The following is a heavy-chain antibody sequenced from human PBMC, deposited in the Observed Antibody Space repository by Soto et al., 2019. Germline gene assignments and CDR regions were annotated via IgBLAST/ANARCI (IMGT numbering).Heavy chain of an antibody. J-gene: IGHJ6*03. CDR1: GFTVSSNY. D-gene: IGHD6-13*01. CDR2: IYSGGST. CDR3: ARVGAAARNYYYYYYMDV. V-gene: IGHV3-66*01. Sequence: GGSLRLSCAASGFTVSSNYMSWVRQAPGKGLEWVSVIYSGGSTYYADSVKGRFTISRDNSKNTLYLQMNSLRAEDTAVYYCARVGAAARNYYYYYYMDVWGKGTTVTVSS.